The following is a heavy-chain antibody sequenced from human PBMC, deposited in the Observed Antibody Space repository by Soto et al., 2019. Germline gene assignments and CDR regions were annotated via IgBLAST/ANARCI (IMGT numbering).Heavy chain of an antibody. Sequence: SVKVSCQASGGTFSSYAISWVRQAPGQGLEWMGGIIPIFGTANYAQKFQGRVTITADESTSTAYMELSSLRSEDTAVYCCARAITGTTLHYFDYWGQGTLVTVSS. CDR1: GGTFSSYA. D-gene: IGHD1-20*01. J-gene: IGHJ4*02. V-gene: IGHV1-69*13. CDR3: ARAITGTTLHYFDY. CDR2: IIPIFGTA.